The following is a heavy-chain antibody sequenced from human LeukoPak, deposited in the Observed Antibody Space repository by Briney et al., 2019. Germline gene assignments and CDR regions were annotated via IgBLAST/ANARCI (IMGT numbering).Heavy chain of an antibody. J-gene: IGHJ4*02. D-gene: IGHD6-19*01. Sequence: SQTLSLTSAISGDSVSINSAAWNWIRQSPSRGLEWLGRTYQRSKWYNDYAVSVKSRITINPDISKNQFSLQLNSVTPEDTAVYYCARSPSPYSSGWYFDYWGQGTRVTVSS. CDR2: TYQRSKWYN. CDR3: ARSPSPYSSGWYFDY. V-gene: IGHV6-1*01. CDR1: GDSVSINSAA.